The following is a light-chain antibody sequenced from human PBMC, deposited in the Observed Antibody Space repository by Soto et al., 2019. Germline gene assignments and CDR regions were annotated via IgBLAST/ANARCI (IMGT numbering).Light chain of an antibody. CDR1: QSISSY. J-gene: IGKJ2*01. Sequence: EIVLTQSPGILSLSPGERATLSCRASQSISSYLAWYQQKPGQAPRLLIYDASNRAAGVPARFSGSGSGTDFTLTISSLEPEDFAVYYCQQRSNWQYTFGQGTKLEIK. CDR3: QQRSNWQYT. V-gene: IGKV3-11*01. CDR2: DAS.